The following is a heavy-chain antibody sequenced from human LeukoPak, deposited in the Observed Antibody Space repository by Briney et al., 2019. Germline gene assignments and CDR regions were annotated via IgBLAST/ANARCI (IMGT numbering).Heavy chain of an antibody. V-gene: IGHV1-46*01. CDR1: GYTFTSYY. CDR2: INPSGGRT. CDR3: ARDPYYYDSSGYYLDY. Sequence: ASVKVSCKASGYTFTSYYMHWVRQAPGQGLEWMGIINPSGGRTSYAQKFQGRVTMTRDTSTSTVYMELSSLRSEDTAVYYCARDPYYYDSSGYYLDYWGQGTLVTVSS. D-gene: IGHD3-22*01. J-gene: IGHJ4*02.